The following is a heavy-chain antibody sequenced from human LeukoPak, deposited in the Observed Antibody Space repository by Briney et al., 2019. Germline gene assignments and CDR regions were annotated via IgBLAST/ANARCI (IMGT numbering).Heavy chain of an antibody. D-gene: IGHD5-24*01. CDR2: IYTSEST. CDR3: ARRLDGYGGPYYFDY. CDR1: GGSISSSNYY. Sequence: PSQTLSLTCSVSGGSISSSNYYWSWIRQPAGKGLEWIGRIYTSESTNYNPSLKSRVTISVDKSKNQFSLKLSSVTAADTAVYYCARRLDGYGGPYYFDYWGQGTLVTVSS. J-gene: IGHJ4*02. V-gene: IGHV4-61*02.